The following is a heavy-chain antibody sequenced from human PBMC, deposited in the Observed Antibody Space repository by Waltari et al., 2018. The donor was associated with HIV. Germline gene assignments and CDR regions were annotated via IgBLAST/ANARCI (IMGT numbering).Heavy chain of an antibody. Sequence: QVQLVESGGGVVQPGRSLRLSCAASGFTFSSYGMHWVRQAPGKGLEGVAVIWYDGSNKYYEDSVKGRFTISRDNSKNTLYLQMNSLRAEDTAVYYCARGGRITMVQGVLPNWFDPWGQGTLVTVSS. J-gene: IGHJ5*02. CDR3: ARGGRITMVQGVLPNWFDP. CDR2: IWYDGSNK. V-gene: IGHV3-33*01. D-gene: IGHD3-10*01. CDR1: GFTFSSYG.